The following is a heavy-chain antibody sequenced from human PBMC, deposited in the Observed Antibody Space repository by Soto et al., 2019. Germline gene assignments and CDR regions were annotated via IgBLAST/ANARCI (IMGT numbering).Heavy chain of an antibody. CDR3: ARVYMVRGTIIRYFDY. CDR2: ISHSGST. J-gene: IGHJ4*02. CDR1: GGSISSSNW. Sequence: QVQLQESGPGLVKPSGTLSLTCAVSGGSISSSNWWSWVRQPPGKGLEWIGTISHSGSTNYNPSLKSRVTMSVDKSKNQFSLKLSSVTAADTAVYYCARVYMVRGTIIRYFDYWGQGTLVTVSS. V-gene: IGHV4-4*02. D-gene: IGHD3-10*01.